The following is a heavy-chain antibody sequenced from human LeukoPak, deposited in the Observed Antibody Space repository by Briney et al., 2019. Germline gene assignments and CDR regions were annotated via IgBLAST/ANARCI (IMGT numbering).Heavy chain of an antibody. CDR1: GFTFSSYW. CDR3: ARDRGGILDF. Sequence: GGSLRLSCAASGFTFSSYWMAWVRQALGKGLEWVANIKQDGSAKNYVGSVRGRFTISRDNAKTSLELQMNSLRVEDTAVYYCARDRGGILDFWGQGTLVTVSS. J-gene: IGHJ4*02. CDR2: IKQDGSAK. V-gene: IGHV3-7*04. D-gene: IGHD3-10*01.